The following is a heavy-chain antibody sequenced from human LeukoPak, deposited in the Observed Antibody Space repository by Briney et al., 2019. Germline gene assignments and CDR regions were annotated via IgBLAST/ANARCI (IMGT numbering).Heavy chain of an antibody. CDR2: INPSGGST. V-gene: IGHV1-46*01. D-gene: IGHD6-19*01. CDR1: GYTFTSYY. Sequence: ASVTVSFKASGYTFTSYYMHWVRQAPGQGLEWMGIINPSGGSTSYAQKFQGRVTVTRDTSTSTVYMELSSLGSEDTAVYYCASGIAVAGTLGYWGQGTLVTVSS. J-gene: IGHJ4*02. CDR3: ASGIAVAGTLGY.